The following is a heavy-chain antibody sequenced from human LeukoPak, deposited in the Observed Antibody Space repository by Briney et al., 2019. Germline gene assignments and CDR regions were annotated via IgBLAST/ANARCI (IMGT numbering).Heavy chain of an antibody. J-gene: IGHJ6*02. Sequence: GRSLRLSCAASGFTFDDYAMHWVRQAPGKGLEWVSGISWNSSSIGYADSVKGRFTISRDNAKNSLYPQMNSLRAEDTALYYCAKDDGSELGYYYGMDVWGQGTTVTVSS. CDR2: ISWNSSSI. CDR3: AKDDGSELGYYYGMDV. D-gene: IGHD6-19*01. CDR1: GFTFDDYA. V-gene: IGHV3-9*01.